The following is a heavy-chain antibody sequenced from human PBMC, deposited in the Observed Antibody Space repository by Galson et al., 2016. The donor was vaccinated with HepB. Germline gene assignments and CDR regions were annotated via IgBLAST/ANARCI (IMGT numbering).Heavy chain of an antibody. CDR3: ARHLATAGTRGFDY. V-gene: IGHV4-4*02. CDR1: GGSISSANW. J-gene: IGHJ4*02. Sequence: GTLSLTCDVLGGSISSANWWSWVRQPPGKGLEWIGEIYLGGRTHYNPSLESRITISIDNSNNRFSLHLNSATAADTAVYYCARHLATAGTRGFDYWGQGTLVTVSS. D-gene: IGHD5-12*01. CDR2: IYLGGRT.